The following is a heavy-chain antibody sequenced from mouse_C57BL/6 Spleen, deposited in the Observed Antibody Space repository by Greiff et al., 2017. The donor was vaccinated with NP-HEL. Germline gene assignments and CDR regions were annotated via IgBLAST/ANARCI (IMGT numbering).Heavy chain of an antibody. V-gene: IGHV2-9-1*01. J-gene: IGHJ4*01. D-gene: IGHD2-3*01. CDR2: IWSGGVT. Sequence: QVQLKESGPGLVAPSQSLSITCTVSGFSLTTYAISWVRQSPGEGLEWLGVIWSGGVTNYNSALKSRLSISKDNSKSQVFLRMNSLQTDDTARYYCARRDDYYVFYYAMDYWGQGTSVTVSS. CDR1: GFSLTTYA. CDR3: ARRDDYYVFYYAMDY.